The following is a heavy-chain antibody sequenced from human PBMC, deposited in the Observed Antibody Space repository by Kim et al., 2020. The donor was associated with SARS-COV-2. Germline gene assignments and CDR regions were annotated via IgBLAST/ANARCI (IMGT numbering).Heavy chain of an antibody. D-gene: IGHD2-2*01. CDR2: ITHSGST. CDR1: GGYFSGHS. J-gene: IGHJ6*02. V-gene: IGHV4-34*01. CDR3: TRGRVGDVPAPILGLGPHYEYCIMDV. Sequence: SETLSLTCAVYGGYFSGHSWSWIRQPPGKGLEWIGEITHSGSTKYNPSPKSRVTIPIDMSKNQFSLKLSSVTAADTGFYYCTRGRVGDVPAPILGLGPHYEYCIMDVWGQGTTGTVSS.